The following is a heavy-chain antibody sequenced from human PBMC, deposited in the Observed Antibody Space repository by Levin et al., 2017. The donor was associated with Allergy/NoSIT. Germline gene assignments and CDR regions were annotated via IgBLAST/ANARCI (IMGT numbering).Heavy chain of an antibody. CDR2: IDSDWSGT. Sequence: PGGSLRLSCAASGFTFSNYWMHWVRQAPGKGLVWLSRIDSDWSGTTYADSVKGRFTISRDDAKSTLYLQMRRLRAEDTAVYYCARAGSHCTSTTCYSFFDLWGQGTLVTVSS. CDR3: ARAGSHCTSTTCYSFFDL. D-gene: IGHD2-2*01. V-gene: IGHV3-74*01. CDR1: GFTFSNYW. J-gene: IGHJ4*02.